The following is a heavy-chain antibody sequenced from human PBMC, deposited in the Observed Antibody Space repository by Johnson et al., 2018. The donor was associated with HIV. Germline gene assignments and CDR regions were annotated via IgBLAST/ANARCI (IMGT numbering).Heavy chain of an antibody. CDR1: GFTLSRYD. Sequence: VQLVESGGGLVQPGGSLRLSCAASGFTLSRYDMHWVRQATGKGLEWVSAIGTAGDTYYPGSVKGRFSISRDNAKNSLYLQMNSLRAEDTAVYYCASGWGIAASDAFDIWGQGTMVTVSS. J-gene: IGHJ3*02. CDR3: ASGWGIAASDAFDI. CDR2: IGTAGDT. V-gene: IGHV3-13*01. D-gene: IGHD6-13*01.